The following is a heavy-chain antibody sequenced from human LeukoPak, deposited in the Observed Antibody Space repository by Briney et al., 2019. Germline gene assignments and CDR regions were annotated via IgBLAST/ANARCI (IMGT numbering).Heavy chain of an antibody. CDR3: VKRVAGSRGYDY. CDR2: ISTDGGGT. V-gene: IGHV3-64D*06. CDR1: GFTFGNCA. J-gene: IGHJ4*02. Sequence: GGSLRLSCSASGFTFGNCAMDWVRQAQEKGLEYVSAISTDGGGTYYADSVKGRFTISRDNSKDTLFLQMSSLRPEDTAVYYCVKRVAGSRGYDYWGQGTLVTVSS. D-gene: IGHD3-22*01.